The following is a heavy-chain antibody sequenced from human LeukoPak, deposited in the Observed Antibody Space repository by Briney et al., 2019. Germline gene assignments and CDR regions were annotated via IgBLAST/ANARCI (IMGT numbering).Heavy chain of an antibody. V-gene: IGHV3-21*01. CDR2: ISSSSSYI. CDR1: GFTFSSYS. D-gene: IGHD3-3*01. J-gene: IGHJ5*02. Sequence: GGSLRLSCAASGFTFSSYSMNWVRQAPGKGLEWVSSISSSSSYIYYADSVKGRFTISRDNAKNSLYLQMNSLRAEDTAVYYCARDESITIFGVVNGGWFDPWGQGTLVAVSS. CDR3: ARDESITIFGVVNGGWFDP.